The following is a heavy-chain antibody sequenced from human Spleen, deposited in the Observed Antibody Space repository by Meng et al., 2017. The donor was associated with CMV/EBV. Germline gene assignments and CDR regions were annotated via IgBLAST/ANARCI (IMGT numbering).Heavy chain of an antibody. CDR3: AKVGSYDYVWGSYRYDFDY. Sequence: FSRYAMSGVRQAPGKGLEWVSVIYSGGSSTYYADSVKGRFTISRDNSKNTLYLQMNSLRAEDTAVYYCAKVGSYDYVWGSYRYDFDYWGQGTLVTVSS. V-gene: IGHV3-23*03. J-gene: IGHJ4*02. CDR1: FSRYA. CDR2: IYSGGSST. D-gene: IGHD3-16*02.